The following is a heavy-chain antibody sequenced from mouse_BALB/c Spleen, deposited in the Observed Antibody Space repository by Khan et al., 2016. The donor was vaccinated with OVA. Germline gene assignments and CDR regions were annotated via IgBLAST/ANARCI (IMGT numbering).Heavy chain of an antibody. Sequence: QLEESGPDLVKPSQSLSLTCTVTGYSITSGYNWHWIRQFPGNKLEWMGYIHYSGSTSYNPSLKSRISITRDTSKNQFFLQLNSVTTEDTSTYYCAGGFPTYWGQGTLVTVSA. CDR3: AGGFPTY. CDR1: GYSITSGYN. CDR2: IHYSGST. V-gene: IGHV3-1*02. J-gene: IGHJ3*01.